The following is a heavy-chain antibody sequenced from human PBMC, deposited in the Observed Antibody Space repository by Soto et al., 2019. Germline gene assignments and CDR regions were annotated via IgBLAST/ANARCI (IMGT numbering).Heavy chain of an antibody. CDR2: ISSIGTT. CDR3: ARDAGYQLTGAFDI. J-gene: IGHJ3*02. D-gene: IGHD2-2*01. Sequence: QVQLQESGPGLVKPSETLSLTCTVSGGPISTYYWSWIRQSPGKGLEWIGFISSIGTTQYNPSFKSRVTISVETSKNQFSLSLTSVSAADTAVYYCARDAGYQLTGAFDIWGPGTMVAVAS. V-gene: IGHV4-59*13. CDR1: GGPISTYY.